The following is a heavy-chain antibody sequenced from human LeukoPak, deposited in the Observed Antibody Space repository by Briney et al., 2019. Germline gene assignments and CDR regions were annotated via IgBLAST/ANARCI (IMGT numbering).Heavy chain of an antibody. CDR1: GFTFSSYA. CDR2: ISGSGGST. Sequence: GGSLRLPCAASGFTFSSYAMSWVRQTPGKGLEWVSTISGSGGSTYYADSVKGRFTISRDNSKNTLYLQMNSLRAEDTAVYYCAKNAAAGRGRAFDIWGQGTLVTVSS. J-gene: IGHJ3*02. CDR3: AKNAAAGRGRAFDI. D-gene: IGHD6-13*01. V-gene: IGHV3-23*01.